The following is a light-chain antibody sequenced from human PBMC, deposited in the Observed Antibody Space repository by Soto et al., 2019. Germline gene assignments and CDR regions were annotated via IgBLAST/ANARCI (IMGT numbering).Light chain of an antibody. V-gene: IGLV1-40*01. CDR1: SSNIGAGYD. Sequence: QSVLTQPPSVSGAPGQRVTISCTGSSSNIGAGYDVHWYQQRPGTAPKLLIFGNINRPSRVPDRFSGYKSGTSASLAITGLQAEDEGDYYCQSYDSTLSARYVFGTGTKLTVL. CDR3: QSYDSTLSARYV. CDR2: GNI. J-gene: IGLJ1*01.